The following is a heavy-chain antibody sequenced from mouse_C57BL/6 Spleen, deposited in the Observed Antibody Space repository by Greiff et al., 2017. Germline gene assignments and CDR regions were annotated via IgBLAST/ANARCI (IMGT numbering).Heavy chain of an antibody. CDR2: IDPENGDT. CDR3: TRDFDY. V-gene: IGHV14-4*01. J-gene: IGHJ2*01. Sequence: VQLKESGAELVRPGASVKLSCTASGFNIKDDYMHWVKQRPEQGLEWIGWIDPENGDTEYASKFQGKATITADTSSNTAYMELRSLTSEDSAVYYCTRDFDYWGQGTTLTVSS. CDR1: GFNIKDDY.